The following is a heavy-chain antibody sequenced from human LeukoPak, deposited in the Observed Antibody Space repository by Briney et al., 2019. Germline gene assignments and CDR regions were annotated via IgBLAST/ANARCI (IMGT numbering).Heavy chain of an antibody. CDR2: ISYDGSNK. Sequence: GGSLRLSCAATGFTFSSYAMHWVRQAPGKGLEWVAVISYDGSNKYYADSVKGRFTISRDNSKNTLYLQMNSLRAEDTAVYYCARAEQLAFDYWGQGTLVTVSS. V-gene: IGHV3-30-3*01. J-gene: IGHJ4*02. CDR3: ARAEQLAFDY. CDR1: GFTFSSYA. D-gene: IGHD6-13*01.